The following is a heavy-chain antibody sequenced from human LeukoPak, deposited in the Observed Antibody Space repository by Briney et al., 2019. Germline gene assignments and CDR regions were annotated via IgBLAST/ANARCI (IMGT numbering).Heavy chain of an antibody. D-gene: IGHD2-15*01. CDR2: IYYSGST. CDR3: ASLVAATPGWFDP. V-gene: IGHV4-30-4*08. J-gene: IGHJ5*02. Sequence: PSETLSLTCTVSGGSISSGDYYWSWIRQPPGKGLEWIGYIYYSGSTYYNPSLKSRVTISVDTSKNQFSLKLSSVTAADTAVYYCASLVAATPGWFDPWGQGTLVTVSS. CDR1: GGSISSGDYY.